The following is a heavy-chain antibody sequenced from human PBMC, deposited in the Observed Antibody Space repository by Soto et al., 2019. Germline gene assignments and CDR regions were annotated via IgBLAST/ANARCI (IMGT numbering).Heavy chain of an antibody. CDR3: TTEVGRSGWYWTYYYYGMDV. D-gene: IGHD6-19*01. Sequence: PGGSLRLSCAASGFTFSNAWMNWVRQAPGKGLEWVGRIKSKTDGGTTDYAAPVKGRFTISRDDSKNTLHLQMNSLKTEDTAVYYCTTEVGRSGWYWTYYYYGMDVWGQGTTVTVSS. V-gene: IGHV3-15*07. CDR1: GFTFSNAW. CDR2: IKSKTDGGTT. J-gene: IGHJ6*02.